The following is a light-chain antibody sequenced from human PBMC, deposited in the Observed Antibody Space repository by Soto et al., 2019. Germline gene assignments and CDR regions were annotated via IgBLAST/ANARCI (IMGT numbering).Light chain of an antibody. J-gene: IGLJ2*01. CDR2: EDN. CDR3: QSYDSSNPV. V-gene: IGLV6-57*02. Sequence: NFMLTQPHSVSESPGKTVTISCTGSSGSIASNYVQWYQQRPGSAPTIVIYEDNQRPSGVPDRFSGSIDSSSNSASLTISGLKTEDEADYYCQSYDSSNPVFGGGTKLTVL. CDR1: SGSIASNY.